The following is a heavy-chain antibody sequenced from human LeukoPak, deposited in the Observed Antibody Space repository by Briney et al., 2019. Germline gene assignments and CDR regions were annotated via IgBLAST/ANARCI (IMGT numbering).Heavy chain of an antibody. Sequence: SETLSLTCAVYGGSLSGYYWSWIRQPPGKGLEWIGEINHSGSTNYNPSLKSRVTISVDTSKNQFSLKLSSVTAADTAVYYCARGRNRVVVVPAASRQNWFDPWGQGTLVTVSS. V-gene: IGHV4-34*01. CDR1: GGSLSGYY. J-gene: IGHJ5*02. CDR3: ARGRNRVVVVPAASRQNWFDP. D-gene: IGHD2-2*01. CDR2: INHSGST.